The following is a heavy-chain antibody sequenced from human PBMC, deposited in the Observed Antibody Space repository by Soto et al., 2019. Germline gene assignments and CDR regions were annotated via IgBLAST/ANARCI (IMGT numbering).Heavy chain of an antibody. CDR1: GVTVSSYT. Sequence: GSLRIAGAASGVTVSSYTMSGVRQGPGKGLEWVSAISGIGGSTYYAGSVKGRFTISRDNSKNTLYLQMNSLRAEDKAVYYCASDIVSGKYYSYGMDVWGQGTTVTVSS. CDR2: ISGIGGST. D-gene: IGHD3-9*01. CDR3: ASDIVSGKYYSYGMDV. J-gene: IGHJ6*02. V-gene: IGHV3-23*01.